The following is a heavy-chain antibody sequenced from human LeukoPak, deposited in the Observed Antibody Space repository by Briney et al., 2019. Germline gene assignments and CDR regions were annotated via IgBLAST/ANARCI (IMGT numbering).Heavy chain of an antibody. Sequence: ASVKVSCKASGGTFSSYAISWVRQAPGQGLEWMGGIIPMFGTTNYAQKFQGRVTMTRNTSISTAYMELSSLRSEDTAVYYCARGLSGSYFGTDYWGQGTLVTVSS. CDR3: ARGLSGSYFGTDY. CDR2: IIPMFGTT. CDR1: GGTFSSYA. D-gene: IGHD1-26*01. J-gene: IGHJ4*02. V-gene: IGHV1-69*05.